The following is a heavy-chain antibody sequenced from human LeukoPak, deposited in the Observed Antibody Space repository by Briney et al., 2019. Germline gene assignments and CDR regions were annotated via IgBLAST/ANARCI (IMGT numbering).Heavy chain of an antibody. CDR3: ARALYSSGWPGGFDY. CDR2: IYPGDSDT. Sequence: GESLQISCKGSGYSFTSYWIGWVRQMPGKGLEWMGIIYPGDSDTRYSPSFQGQVTISADKSISTAYLQWSSLKASDTAMHYCARALYSSGWPGGFDYWGQGTLVTVSS. CDR1: GYSFTSYW. J-gene: IGHJ4*02. V-gene: IGHV5-51*01. D-gene: IGHD6-19*01.